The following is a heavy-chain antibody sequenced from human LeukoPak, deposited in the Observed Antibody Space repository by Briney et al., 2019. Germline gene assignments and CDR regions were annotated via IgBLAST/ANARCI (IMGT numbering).Heavy chain of an antibody. Sequence: PGGSLRLSCAASGFTFDDYAMHWVRQAPGEGLEWVSGISWNSGSIGYADSVKGRFTISRDNAKNSLYLQVNSLRAEDTALYYCAKDSIAAAEDAFDIWGQGTMVTVSS. J-gene: IGHJ3*02. CDR1: GFTFDDYA. CDR3: AKDSIAAAEDAFDI. V-gene: IGHV3-9*01. D-gene: IGHD6-13*01. CDR2: ISWNSGSI.